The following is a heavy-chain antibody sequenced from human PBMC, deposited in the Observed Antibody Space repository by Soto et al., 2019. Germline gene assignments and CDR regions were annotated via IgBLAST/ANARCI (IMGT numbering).Heavy chain of an antibody. Sequence: EVQLAESGGGLAQPGGSLRLSCAASGFTLSGYAMDWVRQAPGKGLEYVSGISSNGVGTYYANSVQGRFTISRDNSKNRVYLKMGSLRPEDMAVYYCARRARPDFYYMDVGGKGTTVTVSS. J-gene: IGHJ6*03. D-gene: IGHD6-6*01. CDR2: ISSNGVGT. CDR3: ARRARPDFYYMDV. V-gene: IGHV3-64*01. CDR1: GFTLSGYA.